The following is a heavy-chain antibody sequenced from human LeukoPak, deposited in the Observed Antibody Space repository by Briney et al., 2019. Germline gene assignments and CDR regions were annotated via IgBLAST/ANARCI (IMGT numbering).Heavy chain of an antibody. CDR3: ARAGSIRFDY. D-gene: IGHD1-26*01. CDR2: ISGSGGST. J-gene: IGHJ4*02. CDR1: GFSFSSYG. V-gene: IGHV3-23*01. Sequence: GGSLRLSCAASGFSFSSYGMHWVRQAPGKGLERVSGISGSGGSTYYADSVKGRFTISRDNSKNTLSLQVNSLRAEDTAVYYCARAGSIRFDYWGQGTLVTVSS.